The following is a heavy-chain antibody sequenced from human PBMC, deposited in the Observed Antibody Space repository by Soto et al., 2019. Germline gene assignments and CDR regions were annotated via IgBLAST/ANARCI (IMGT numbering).Heavy chain of an antibody. CDR2: FDPEDGET. CDR3: ATAYFTIGVSYFPRPLAS. D-gene: IGHD2-8*01. V-gene: IGHV1-24*01. J-gene: IGHJ4*02. CDR1: GYTLTELS. Sequence: ASVKVSCKVSGYTLTELSMHWVRQAPGKGLEWMGGFDPEDGETIYAQKFQGRVTMTEDTSTDTAYMELSSLRSEDTAVYYCATAYFTIGVSYFPRPLASWARGPLVPVSS.